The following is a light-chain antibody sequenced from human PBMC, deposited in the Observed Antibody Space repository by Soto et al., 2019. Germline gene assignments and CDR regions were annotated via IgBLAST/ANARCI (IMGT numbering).Light chain of an antibody. Sequence: QSVLTQPPPASGIPGQRVTISCSGSSSNIGSNTVNWYQQLPGTAPKLLIYNNNQRPSGVPDRFSGSKSGTSASLAISGLQSEDEADYHCAGWDDSLNGVVFGGGTKVTVL. CDR1: SSNIGSNT. CDR2: NNN. CDR3: AGWDDSLNGVV. J-gene: IGLJ2*01. V-gene: IGLV1-44*01.